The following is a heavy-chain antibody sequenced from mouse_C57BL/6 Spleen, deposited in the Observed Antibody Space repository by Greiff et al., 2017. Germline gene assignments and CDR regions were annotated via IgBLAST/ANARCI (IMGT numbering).Heavy chain of an antibody. CDR1: GYTFTDYY. V-gene: IGHV1-76*01. Sequence: VQLVESGAELVRPGASVKLSCKASGYTFTDYYINWVKQRPGQGLEWIARIYPGSGNTYYNEKFKGKATLTAEKSSSTAYMQLSSLTSEDAAVYFCARGNWLDYWGQGTTLTVSS. CDR3: ARGNWLDY. CDR2: IYPGSGNT. D-gene: IGHD4-1*01. J-gene: IGHJ2*01.